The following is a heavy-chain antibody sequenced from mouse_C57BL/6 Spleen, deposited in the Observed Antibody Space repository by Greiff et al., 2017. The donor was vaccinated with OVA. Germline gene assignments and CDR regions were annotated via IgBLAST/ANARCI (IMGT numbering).Heavy chain of an antibody. Sequence: EVKLMESEGGLVQPGSSMKLSCTASGFTFSDYYMAWVRQVPEKGLEWVANINYDGSSTYYLDSLKSRFIISRDNAKNILYLQMSSLKSEDTATYYCARDGVLRPPYAMDYWGQGTSVTVSS. CDR2: INYDGSST. D-gene: IGHD1-1*01. J-gene: IGHJ4*01. CDR1: GFTFSDYY. V-gene: IGHV5-16*01. CDR3: ARDGVLRPPYAMDY.